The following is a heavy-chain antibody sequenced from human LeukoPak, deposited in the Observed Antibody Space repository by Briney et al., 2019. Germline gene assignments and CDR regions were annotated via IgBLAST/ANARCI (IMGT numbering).Heavy chain of an antibody. D-gene: IGHD3-22*01. Sequence: GGSLRLSGAPSGXTFRNYRVHGVPQAPGKGLEGVAPISYDGTYKYYADSTRGRFTVSRANSKKTRYLQVNTLRAEDTALYYCAKDGTSFISYYYDSSGFYDCWGQGTLVTVSS. CDR2: ISYDGTYK. J-gene: IGHJ4*02. CDR1: GXTFRNYR. CDR3: AKDGTSFISYYYDSSGFYDC. V-gene: IGHV3-30*18.